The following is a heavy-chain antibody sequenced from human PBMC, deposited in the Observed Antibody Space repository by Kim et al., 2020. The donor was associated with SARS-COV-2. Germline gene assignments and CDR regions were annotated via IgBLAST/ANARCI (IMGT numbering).Heavy chain of an antibody. CDR2: IYYSGST. J-gene: IGHJ2*01. CDR1: GGSISSYY. V-gene: IGHV4-59*01. D-gene: IGHD5-18*01. Sequence: SETLSLTCTVSGGSISSYYWSWIRQPPGKGLEWIGYIYYSGSTNYNPSLKTRVTISVDTSKNQISLKLSSVTATDTAVYYCARDRREWIQSTANWYFDIWGRGTLVTVSS. CDR3: ARDRREWIQSTANWYFDI.